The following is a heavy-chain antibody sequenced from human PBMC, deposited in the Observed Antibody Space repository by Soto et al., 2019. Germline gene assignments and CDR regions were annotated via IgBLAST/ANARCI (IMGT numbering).Heavy chain of an antibody. D-gene: IGHD2-2*01. J-gene: IGHJ6*03. Sequence: EVQLVESGGGLVQPGGSLRLSCAASGFTFSSYWMHWVRQAPGKGLVWVSRINSDGSSTSYADSVKGRFTISRDNAKNTLYLQKNSLRAEDTAVYYCARESVVPAAYYYYYYYMDVWGKGTTVTVSS. V-gene: IGHV3-74*01. CDR2: INSDGSST. CDR3: ARESVVPAAYYYYYYYMDV. CDR1: GFTFSSYW.